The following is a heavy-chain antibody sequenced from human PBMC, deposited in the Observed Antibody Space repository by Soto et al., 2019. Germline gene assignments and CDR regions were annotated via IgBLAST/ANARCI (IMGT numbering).Heavy chain of an antibody. CDR1: GGSISSGDYY. V-gene: IGHV4-30-4*01. J-gene: IGHJ4*02. CDR3: ARGASRWSLGF. D-gene: IGHD6-19*01. Sequence: QVELQESGPGLAKPSQTLSLTCTVSGGSISSGDYYWSWIRRPPGKGLEWIGYIYYSGSTYYNPSLMSRVTISVATSKTQFSLKLSSVTAADTAVYYCARGASRWSLGFWGQGTLVTVSS. CDR2: IYYSGST.